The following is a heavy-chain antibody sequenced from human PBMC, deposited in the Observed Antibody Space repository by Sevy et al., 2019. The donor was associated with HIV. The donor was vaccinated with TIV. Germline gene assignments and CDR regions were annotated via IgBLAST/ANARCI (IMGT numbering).Heavy chain of an antibody. CDR1: GFTFSNYN. D-gene: IGHD1-26*01. V-gene: IGHV3-21*01. J-gene: IGHJ3*02. CDR2: ISSSSADI. Sequence: GGSLRLSCAASGFTFSNYNMNWVRQAPGEGLKWVSSISSSSADIYYTDSVKGRFTVSRDNSRKSLFLQMNGLSAEDTALYYCARDLLVGSTYVFDIWGLGTMVTVSS. CDR3: ARDLLVGSTYVFDI.